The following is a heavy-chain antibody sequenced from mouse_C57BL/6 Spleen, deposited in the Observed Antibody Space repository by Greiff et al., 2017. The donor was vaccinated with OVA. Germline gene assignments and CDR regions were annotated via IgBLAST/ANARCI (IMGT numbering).Heavy chain of an antibody. CDR1: GYAFSSSW. D-gene: IGHD1-1*01. V-gene: IGHV1-82*01. Sequence: VQLQQSGPELVKPGASVKISCKASGYAFSSSWMNWVKQRPGKGLEWIGLIYPGDGDTNYNGKFKGKATLTADKSSSTAYLQLSSLTSEDAAVYFCARDCYGRAMDYWGQGTSVTVSS. CDR3: ARDCYGRAMDY. J-gene: IGHJ4*01. CDR2: IYPGDGDT.